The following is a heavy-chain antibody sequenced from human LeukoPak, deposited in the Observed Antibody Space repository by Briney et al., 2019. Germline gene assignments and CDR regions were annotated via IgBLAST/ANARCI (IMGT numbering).Heavy chain of an antibody. D-gene: IGHD5-12*01. CDR2: IYYSGST. J-gene: IGHJ4*02. Sequence: SETLSLTCTVSGGSVSSGSYYRSWIRQPPGKGLEWIGYIYYSGSTNYNPSLKSRVTISVDTSKNQFSLKLSSVTAADTAVYYCARVDSGYDVLAYWGQGTLVTVSS. CDR3: ARVDSGYDVLAY. V-gene: IGHV4-61*01. CDR1: GGSVSSGSYY.